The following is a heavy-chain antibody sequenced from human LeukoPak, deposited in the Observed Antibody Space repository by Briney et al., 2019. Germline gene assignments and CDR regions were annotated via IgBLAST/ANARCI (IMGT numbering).Heavy chain of an antibody. CDR1: GFTFNNYA. Sequence: GGSRRLSCAASGFTFNNYAMNWVRQAPGKGLEWVSVISGSGGTTYYADSVKGRFTISRDSSKNTLYLQMNSLRAEDTAVYYCAKVSGGGLYYDGMDVWGQGTTVTVSS. D-gene: IGHD1-14*01. CDR3: AKVSGGGLYYDGMDV. J-gene: IGHJ6*02. CDR2: ISGSGGTT. V-gene: IGHV3-23*01.